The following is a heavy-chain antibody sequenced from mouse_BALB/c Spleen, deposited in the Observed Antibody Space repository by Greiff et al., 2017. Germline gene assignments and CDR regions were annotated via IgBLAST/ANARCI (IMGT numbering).Heavy chain of an antibody. CDR2: IWDGGST. CDR1: GFSLTSYG. J-gene: IGHJ3*01. D-gene: IGHD2-3*01. Sequence: VKLQESGPGLVAPSQTLSLTCTVSGFSLTSYGVHWVRQPPGKGLEWLGVIWDGGSTNYNSALMARLSISKDNSNSQVFLKMNRLQTDDTAMYYCARAYDGYGEFAYWGQGTLVTVS. CDR3: ARAYDGYGEFAY. V-gene: IGHV2-9*02.